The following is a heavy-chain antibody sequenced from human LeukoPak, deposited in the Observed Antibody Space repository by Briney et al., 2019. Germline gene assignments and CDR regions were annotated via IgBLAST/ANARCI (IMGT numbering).Heavy chain of an antibody. Sequence: PGGSLRLSCAASGLTVGDYGMNWVRQAPGKGLEWVSNIGSSGTTIYYVDSVKGRFSISRDNAKSSLYLQMNSLRVEDTAVYYCALLAVASDFDYWGQGALVTVSS. CDR1: GLTVGDYG. V-gene: IGHV3-48*03. CDR2: IGSSGTTI. J-gene: IGHJ4*02. CDR3: ALLAVASDFDY. D-gene: IGHD6-19*01.